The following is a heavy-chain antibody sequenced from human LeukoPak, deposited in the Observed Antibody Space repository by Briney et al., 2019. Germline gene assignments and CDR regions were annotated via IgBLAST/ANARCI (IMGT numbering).Heavy chain of an antibody. Sequence: SETLSLTCAVYGGSFSGYCWSWIRQPPGKGLEWIGEINHSGSTNYNPSLKSRVTISVDTSKDQFSLKLSSVTAADTAVYYCATRKNYYGSGSYYRPALPYYYYMDVWGKGTTVTVSS. D-gene: IGHD3-10*01. CDR3: ATRKNYYGSGSYYRPALPYYYYMDV. J-gene: IGHJ6*03. V-gene: IGHV4-34*01. CDR2: INHSGST. CDR1: GGSFSGYC.